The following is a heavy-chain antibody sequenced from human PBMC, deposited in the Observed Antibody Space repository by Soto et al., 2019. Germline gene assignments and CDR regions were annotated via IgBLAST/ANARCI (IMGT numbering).Heavy chain of an antibody. CDR1: GGTFGNYA. J-gene: IGHJ5*02. V-gene: IGHV1-69*13. D-gene: IGHD1-7*01. Sequence: ASVKVSCKASGGTFGNYAISWVRQAPGQGLEWMGGIIPIFGTANYAQKFQGRVTITADESTSTAYMELSSLRSEDTAVYYCARVGDNWNYASNWFDPWGQGTLVTVSS. CDR3: ARVGDNWNYASNWFDP. CDR2: IIPIFGTA.